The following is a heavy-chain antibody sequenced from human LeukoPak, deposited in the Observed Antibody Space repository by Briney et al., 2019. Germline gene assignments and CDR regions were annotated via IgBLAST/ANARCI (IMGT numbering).Heavy chain of an antibody. CDR3: ARGLDFGTWYFDL. V-gene: IGHV7-4-1*02. Sequence: RGASVKVSCKASGYTFTSYAMNWVRQAPGQGLEWMGWINTNTGNPTYAQGFTGRFVFSLDTSVSTAYLQISSLKAEDTAVYYCARGLDFGTWYFDLWGRGTLVTVSS. D-gene: IGHD3-16*01. CDR2: INTNTGNP. J-gene: IGHJ2*01. CDR1: GYTFTSYA.